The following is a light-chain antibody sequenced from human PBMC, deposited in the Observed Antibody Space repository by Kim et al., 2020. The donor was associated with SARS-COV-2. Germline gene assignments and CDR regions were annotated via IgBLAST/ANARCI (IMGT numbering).Light chain of an antibody. CDR1: SGKSSYI. V-gene: IGLV4-60*03. J-gene: IGLJ3*02. Sequence: SSVKLTCTLRSGKSSYIIEWHQKQPGKAPRYLMKLEGSGSYNKGSGVPDRFSGSSSGADRYLTIFNLQSEDEADYYCETWDSNTPVFGGGTQLTVL. CDR2: LEGSGSY. CDR3: ETWDSNTPV.